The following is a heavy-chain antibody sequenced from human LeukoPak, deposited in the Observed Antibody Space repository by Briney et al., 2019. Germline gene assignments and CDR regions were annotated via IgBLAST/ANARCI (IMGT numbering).Heavy chain of an antibody. V-gene: IGHV4-39*07. J-gene: IGHJ4*02. Sequence: PSGTLSLTCTVSGGSIISSTEYWGWLGQRPGEGLEWIGEIFHSGTTNYNPSLKSRVTISVATSKSPFSLTLSSVTAADTAVYYCARAGPFAAPTDFAYSGQGTLVTVSS. CDR3: ARAGPFAAPTDFAY. CDR1: GGSIISSTEY. CDR2: IFHSGTT. D-gene: IGHD3-3*02.